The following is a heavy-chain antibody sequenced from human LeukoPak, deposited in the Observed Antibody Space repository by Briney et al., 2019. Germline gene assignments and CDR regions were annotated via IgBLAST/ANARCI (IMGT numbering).Heavy chain of an antibody. V-gene: IGHV7-4-1*02. D-gene: IGHD4-11*01. Sequence: RASVKVSCTASGYTFTSNAMNWVRQAPGQGLEWMGWINTNTGNPTYSQGFTGRFVFSLDTSLSTAYLQISTLRAEDTAVYYCARGPYSGMDVWGQGTTVTVSS. CDR3: ARGPYSGMDV. CDR1: GYTFTSNA. CDR2: INTNTGNP. J-gene: IGHJ6*02.